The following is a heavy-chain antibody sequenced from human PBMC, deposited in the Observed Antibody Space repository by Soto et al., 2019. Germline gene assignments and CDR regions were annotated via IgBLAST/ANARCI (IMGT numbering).Heavy chain of an antibody. Sequence: QVQLVQSGAEVKKPGASVKVSCKASGYTFTSYGISWVRQAPGQGLEWMGWISAYNGNTDYPQKLQSRVTMTTETSTSTAYMELRSLRSDDTAVYYCAREGYCISSSCYASALDYWGQGTLVTVSS. CDR1: GYTFTSYG. D-gene: IGHD2-2*01. V-gene: IGHV1-18*01. J-gene: IGHJ4*02. CDR3: AREGYCISSSCYASALDY. CDR2: ISAYNGNT.